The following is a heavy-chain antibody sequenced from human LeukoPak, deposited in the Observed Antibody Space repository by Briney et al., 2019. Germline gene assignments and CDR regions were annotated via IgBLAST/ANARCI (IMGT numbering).Heavy chain of an antibody. CDR2: INYSGGTT. V-gene: IGHV3-23*01. Sequence: GGSLRLSCAASGFTFSSDAMRWLRQAPGKGLEWVSTINYSGGTTYYADSVKGRFTISRDNSQNTLYLQMNSLRAEDTAVYFCANRPGWRAFDYWGQGTLAIVSS. CDR3: ANRPGWRAFDY. J-gene: IGHJ4*02. CDR1: GFTFSSDA.